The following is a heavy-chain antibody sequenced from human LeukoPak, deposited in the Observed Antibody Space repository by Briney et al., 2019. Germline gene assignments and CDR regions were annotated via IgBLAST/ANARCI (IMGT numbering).Heavy chain of an antibody. Sequence: GASVKVSCKASGGTFSSYAISWVRQAPGQGLEWMGGIIPIFGTANYAQKFQGRVTIIADKSTSTAYMELSSLRSEDTAVYYCARDQKSNPYYYYYMDVWGKGTTVTVPS. CDR2: IIPIFGTA. J-gene: IGHJ6*03. CDR3: ARDQKSNPYYYYYMDV. V-gene: IGHV1-69*06. CDR1: GGTFSSYA.